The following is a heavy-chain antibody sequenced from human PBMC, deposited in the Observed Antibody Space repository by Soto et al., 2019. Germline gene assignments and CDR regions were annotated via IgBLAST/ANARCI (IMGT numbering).Heavy chain of an antibody. CDR3: ARDYRASYPAYYYYGMDV. V-gene: IGHV4-31*03. J-gene: IGHJ6*02. D-gene: IGHD3-16*02. CDR1: GGSISSGGYY. CDR2: IYYST. Sequence: QVQLQESGPGLVKPSQTLSLTCTVSGGSISSGGYYWSWIRQHPGKGLEWIGYIYYSTYYNPSLKSRVNISVDTSKNPFSLKLSSVTAADTAVYYCARDYRASYPAYYYYGMDVWGQGTTVTVSS.